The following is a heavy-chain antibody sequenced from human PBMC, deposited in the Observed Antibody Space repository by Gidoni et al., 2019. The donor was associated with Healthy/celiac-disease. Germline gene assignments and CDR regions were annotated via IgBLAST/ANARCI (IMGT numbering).Heavy chain of an antibody. J-gene: IGHJ4*02. D-gene: IGHD5-12*01. CDR1: GGYLSGYY. Sequence: QVQLQQWGAGLLKPSETLSLTCAVYGGYLSGYYWSWIRQPPGKGLEWIGEINHSGSTNYNPSLKSRVTISVDTSKNQFSLKLSSVTAADTAVYYCARGSPSYVEMATTREYYFDYWGQGTLVTVSS. V-gene: IGHV4-34*01. CDR3: ARGSPSYVEMATTREYYFDY. CDR2: INHSGST.